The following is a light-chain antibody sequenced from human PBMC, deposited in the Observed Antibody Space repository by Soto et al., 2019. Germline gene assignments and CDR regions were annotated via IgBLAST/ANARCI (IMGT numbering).Light chain of an antibody. CDR1: QRISTY. V-gene: IGKV1-39*01. J-gene: IGKJ5*01. CDR2: AAS. CDR3: QQSFSTPQIT. Sequence: DIQMTQSPSSLSASVGDRVTITCRASQRISTYLNWYQQKPGKAPKLLIYAASSLRSGVTSRFSGSGSGTDFTLTISSLQPEDFATYYCQQSFSTPQITFGQGTRLDI.